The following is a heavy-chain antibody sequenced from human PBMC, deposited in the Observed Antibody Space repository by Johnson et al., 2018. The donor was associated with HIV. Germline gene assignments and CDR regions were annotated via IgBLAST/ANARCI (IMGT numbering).Heavy chain of an antibody. V-gene: IGHV3-30*03. CDR1: GFTFSSYA. CDR3: ARDMCSGGSCYAFDI. J-gene: IGHJ3*02. Sequence: QVQLVESGGGLVQPGGSLRLPCAASGFTFSSYAMSWVRQAPGKGLEWVAVISYDGSNKYYADSVKGRFTISRDNSKNTLYLQMNSLRAEDTAVYYCARDMCSGGSCYAFDIWGQGTMVTISS. D-gene: IGHD2-15*01. CDR2: ISYDGSNK.